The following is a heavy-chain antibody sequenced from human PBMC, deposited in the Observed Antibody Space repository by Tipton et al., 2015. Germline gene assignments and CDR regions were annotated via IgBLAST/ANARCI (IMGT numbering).Heavy chain of an antibody. CDR1: GFTFSIYA. CDR2: ISNSGGST. J-gene: IGHJ6*02. CDR3: AKDPDPVSWVDYGMDV. V-gene: IGHV3-23*01. D-gene: IGHD5-12*01. Sequence: SLRLSCAAFGFTFSIYAMSWVRQAPGKGLEWVSGISNSGGSTNYADSVKGRFTISRDNSKNTVYLQMNSLRAEDTAVYYCAKDPDPVSWVDYGMDVWGQGTTVTVSS.